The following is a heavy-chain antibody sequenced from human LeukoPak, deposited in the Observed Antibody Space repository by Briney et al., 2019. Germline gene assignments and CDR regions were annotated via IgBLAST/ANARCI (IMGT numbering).Heavy chain of an antibody. Sequence: PGGSLRLSCVASGFTFSSYAMSWVRQAPGKGLEWVSAIRESGGSTHYADSVKGRFTISRDNSKNTLYLQMNSLRAEDTAVYYCAKTKPYGTTWYGGTDWGQGALVTVSS. CDR3: AKTKPYGTTWYGGTD. J-gene: IGHJ4*02. D-gene: IGHD6-13*01. CDR1: GFTFSSYA. CDR2: IRESGGST. V-gene: IGHV3-23*01.